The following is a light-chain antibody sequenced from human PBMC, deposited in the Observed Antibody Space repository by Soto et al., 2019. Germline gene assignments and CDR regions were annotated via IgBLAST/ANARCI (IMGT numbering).Light chain of an antibody. CDR2: NND. Sequence: QSVLTQPPSASGTPGQRVAISCSGSSSNIGANPINWYQQLPGTAPKLLIYNNDQRPSGVPDRFSASESGTSASLAISGLQSEDEADYYCEAWDDSLYGAVLGGGTQLTVL. CDR1: SSNIGANP. CDR3: EAWDDSLYGAV. V-gene: IGLV1-44*01. J-gene: IGLJ2*01.